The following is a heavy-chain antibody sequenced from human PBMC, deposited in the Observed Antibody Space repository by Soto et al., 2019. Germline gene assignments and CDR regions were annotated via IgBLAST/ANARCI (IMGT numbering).Heavy chain of an antibody. CDR2: ISYDRSNK. J-gene: IGHJ6*02. D-gene: IGHD3-10*01. CDR1: GFAFTYYA. Sequence: GGSLRLSCAASGFAFTYYAMYWVRQAPGRGLEWVAVISYDRSNKYYADSVKGRFTISRDNSKNTLYLQMNSLRPEDTAVYYCARGTMDGSGSWVEGDYYGLDVWGQGTMVTVSS. CDR3: ARGTMDGSGSWVEGDYYGLDV. V-gene: IGHV3-30-3*01.